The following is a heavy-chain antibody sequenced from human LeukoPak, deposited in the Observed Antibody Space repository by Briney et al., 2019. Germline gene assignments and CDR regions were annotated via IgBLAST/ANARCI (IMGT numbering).Heavy chain of an antibody. Sequence: ASVKVSCKASGYTFTSYDINWVRRATGQGLEWMGWMNPNSGNTGYAQKFQGRVTMTRNTSISTAYMELSSLRSEDTAVYYCARGISMVRGVILLNPYYYGMDVWGQGTTVTVSS. D-gene: IGHD3-10*01. V-gene: IGHV1-8*01. CDR2: MNPNSGNT. CDR3: ARGISMVRGVILLNPYYYGMDV. CDR1: GYTFTSYD. J-gene: IGHJ6*02.